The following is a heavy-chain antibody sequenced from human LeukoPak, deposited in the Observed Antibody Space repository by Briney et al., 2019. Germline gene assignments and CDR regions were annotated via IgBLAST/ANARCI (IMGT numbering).Heavy chain of an antibody. CDR2: INAGNGNT. CDR3: ARDLAPYYYDSSGYSFAY. CDR1: GYTFTSYA. V-gene: IGHV1-3*01. Sequence: ASVKVSCKASGYTFTSYAMHWVRQAPGQRLEWMGWINAGNGNTKYSQKFQGRVTITRDTSASTAYMELSSLRSEDTAVYYCARDLAPYYYDSSGYSFAYWSQGTLVTVSS. D-gene: IGHD3-22*01. J-gene: IGHJ4*02.